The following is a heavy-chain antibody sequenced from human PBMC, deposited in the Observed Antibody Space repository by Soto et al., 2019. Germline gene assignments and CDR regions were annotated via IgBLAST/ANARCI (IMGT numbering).Heavy chain of an antibody. CDR3: ATYRSGSYYDLFLDF. V-gene: IGHV3-48*04. CDR2: ISSSSTTI. Sequence: GGSLRLSCVVTGFTFSSYSMNWVRQAPGKGLEWVSHISSSSTTIYYADSVKGRFTISRDNAKNTLSLQMNSLRAEDTAVYYCATYRSGSYYDLFLDFWGQGTLVTVSS. D-gene: IGHD3-10*01. J-gene: IGHJ4*02. CDR1: GFTFSSYS.